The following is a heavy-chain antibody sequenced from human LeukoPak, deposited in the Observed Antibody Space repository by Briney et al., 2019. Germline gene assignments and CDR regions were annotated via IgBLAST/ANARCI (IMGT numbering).Heavy chain of an antibody. V-gene: IGHV3-21*01. Sequence: PGGSLRLSCAASGFTFSSYTMNWVRQAPGKGLEWVSSISTSSNYIYYADSMKGRVTISRDNAKNSLYLQMNSLRAEDTAVYYCARDQDRGYGDPPDMDVWGKGTTVTVSS. CDR1: GFTFSSYT. CDR3: ARDQDRGYGDPPDMDV. D-gene: IGHD4-17*01. J-gene: IGHJ6*03. CDR2: ISTSSNYI.